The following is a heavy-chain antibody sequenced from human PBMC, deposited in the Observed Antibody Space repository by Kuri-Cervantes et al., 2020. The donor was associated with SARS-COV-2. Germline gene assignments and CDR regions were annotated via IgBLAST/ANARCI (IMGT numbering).Heavy chain of an antibody. CDR2: IIPTLGVP. D-gene: IGHD1-7*01. CDR3: ARGITGTDFDY. J-gene: IGHJ4*02. V-gene: IGHV1-69*02. Sequence: SVKVSCKASGDTFSTYTISWVRQAPGQGLEWMGRIIPTLGVPHYAQKFQGRVTITADKSTSTAYMELSSLRSEDTAVYYCARGITGTDFDYWGQGTLVTVSS. CDR1: GDTFSTYT.